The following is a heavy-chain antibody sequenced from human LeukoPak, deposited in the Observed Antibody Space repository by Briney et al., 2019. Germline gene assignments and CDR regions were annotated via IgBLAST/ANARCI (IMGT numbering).Heavy chain of an antibody. CDR3: ARVYSNSWYSGYLYMDV. Sequence: PGVSLRLSCATSGFTFTDYYMSWIRQAPGKGLEWVSSISWRSSDIEYADSVKGRFTISRDNAKQSLYLQMSSLRAEDTAIYYCARVYSNSWYSGYLYMDVWGKGTTVTVSS. V-gene: IGHV3-11*05. CDR2: ISWRSSDI. D-gene: IGHD4-11*01. J-gene: IGHJ6*03. CDR1: GFTFTDYY.